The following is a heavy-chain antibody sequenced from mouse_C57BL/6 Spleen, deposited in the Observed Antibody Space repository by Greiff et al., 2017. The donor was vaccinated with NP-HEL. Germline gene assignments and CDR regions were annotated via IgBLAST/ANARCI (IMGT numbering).Heavy chain of an antibody. D-gene: IGHD2-3*01. V-gene: IGHV1-42*01. CDR2: INPSTGGT. CDR3: ARSHDGRAWFAY. J-gene: IGHJ3*01. CDR1: GYSFTGYY. Sequence: VQLQQSGPELVKPGASVKISCKASGYSFTGYYMNWVKQSPEKSLEWIGEINPSTGGTTYNQKFKAKATLTVDKSSSTAYMQLKSLTSEYSAVYYCARSHDGRAWFAYWGQGTLVTVSA.